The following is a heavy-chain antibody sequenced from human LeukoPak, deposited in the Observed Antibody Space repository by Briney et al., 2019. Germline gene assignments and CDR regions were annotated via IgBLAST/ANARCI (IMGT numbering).Heavy chain of an antibody. CDR2: ISWDGGST. V-gene: IGHV3-43D*03. CDR1: GFTFDDYA. CDR3: AKEEAEGSGFDY. J-gene: IGHJ4*02. D-gene: IGHD2-15*01. Sequence: GGSLRLSCAASGFTFDDYAMHWVRQAPGKGLEWVSLISWDGGSTYYADSVKGRFTISRDNSKNSLYLQMNSLRAEDTALYYCAKEEAEGSGFDYWGQGTLVTVSS.